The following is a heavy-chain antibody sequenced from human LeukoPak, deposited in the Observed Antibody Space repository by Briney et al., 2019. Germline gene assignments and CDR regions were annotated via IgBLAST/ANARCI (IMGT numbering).Heavy chain of an antibody. J-gene: IGHJ3*02. Sequence: GGSLRLSCAASGFTFSSYAMHWVRQAPGKGLEWVAVISYDGSNKYYADSVKGRFTISRDNSKNTLYLQTNSLRAEDTAVYYCAREGDWELQGAFDIWGQGTMVTVSS. CDR3: AREGDWELQGAFDI. CDR2: ISYDGSNK. CDR1: GFTFSSYA. V-gene: IGHV3-30-3*01. D-gene: IGHD1-26*01.